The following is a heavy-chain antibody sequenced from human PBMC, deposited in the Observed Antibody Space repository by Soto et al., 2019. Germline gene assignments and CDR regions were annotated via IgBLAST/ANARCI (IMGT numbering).Heavy chain of an antibody. CDR3: AREKQWLVGDAFDI. D-gene: IGHD6-19*01. CDR1: GYTCTSYG. CDR2: ISAYNGKT. Sequence: ASVKVSCKASGYTCTSYGISWVRQAPGQGLEWMGWISAYNGKTNYAQKLQGRVTMTTDTSTSTAYMELRSLRSDDTAVYYCAREKQWLVGDAFDIWGQGTMVTVSS. J-gene: IGHJ3*02. V-gene: IGHV1-18*01.